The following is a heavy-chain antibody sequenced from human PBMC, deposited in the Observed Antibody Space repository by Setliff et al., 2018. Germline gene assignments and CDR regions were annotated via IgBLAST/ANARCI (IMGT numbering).Heavy chain of an antibody. CDR2: INHSGTT. V-gene: IGHV4-34*01. Sequence: LSLTCTVSGGSISPYFWSWTRQPPGKGLEWIGEINHSGTTNYNPSLKSRVTISVDTSKKQFSLKLSSVTAADTAVYYCAKFGPLDLTGDWAFDNWGQGTLVTVSS. CDR1: GGSISPYF. J-gene: IGHJ4*02. CDR3: AKFGPLDLTGDWAFDN. D-gene: IGHD7-27*01.